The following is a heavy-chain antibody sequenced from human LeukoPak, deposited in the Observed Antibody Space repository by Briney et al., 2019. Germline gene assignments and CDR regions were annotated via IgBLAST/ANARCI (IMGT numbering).Heavy chain of an antibody. CDR3: ARDGINYYYYYMDV. V-gene: IGHV3-30*04. Sequence: PGGSLRLSCAASGFTFGSYAMHWVRQAPGKGLEWVAVISYDGSNKYYADSVKGRFTISRDNSKNTLYLQMNSLRAEDTAVYYCARDGINYYYYYMDVWGKGTTVTVSS. CDR1: GFTFGSYA. J-gene: IGHJ6*03. D-gene: IGHD1-26*01. CDR2: ISYDGSNK.